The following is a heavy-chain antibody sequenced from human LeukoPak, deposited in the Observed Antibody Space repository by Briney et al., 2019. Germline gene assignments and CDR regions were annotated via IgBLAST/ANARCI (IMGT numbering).Heavy chain of an antibody. J-gene: IGHJ4*02. CDR3: ARSPHILTGENFDY. Sequence: ASVKVSCKVSGYTLTELSMHWVRQAPGKGLEWMGGFDPEDGETIYAQKFQARVSMTKDASISTAYMQLSRLRSADTAVYYCARSPHILTGENFDYWGQGTLLTVSS. CDR2: FDPEDGET. CDR1: GYTLTELS. V-gene: IGHV1-24*01. D-gene: IGHD3-9*01.